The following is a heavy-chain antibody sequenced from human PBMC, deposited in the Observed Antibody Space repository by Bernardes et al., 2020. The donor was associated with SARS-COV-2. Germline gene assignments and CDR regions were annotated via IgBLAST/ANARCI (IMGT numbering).Heavy chain of an antibody. Sequence: GGSLRLSCAASGFTFDDYAMHWVRQAPGKGLEWVSGISWNSGSIGYADSVKGRFTISRDNAKNSLYLQMNSLRAEDTALYYCAKGYSSGWTVFDYWGQGTLVTVSS. CDR3: AKGYSSGWTVFDY. V-gene: IGHV3-9*01. J-gene: IGHJ4*02. D-gene: IGHD6-19*01. CDR2: ISWNSGSI. CDR1: GFTFDDYA.